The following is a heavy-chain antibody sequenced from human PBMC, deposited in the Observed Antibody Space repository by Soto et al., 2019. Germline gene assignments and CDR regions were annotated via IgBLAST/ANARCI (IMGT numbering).Heavy chain of an antibody. V-gene: IGHV4-31*03. Sequence: SETLSLTCTVSGGSISSGGYYWSWIRQHPGKGLEWIGYIYYSGSTYYNPSLKSRVTISVDTAKNQFSLKLSSVTAADTAVYYCARDDDSSGYYPYYWGQGTLVTVSS. D-gene: IGHD3-22*01. CDR2: IYYSGST. J-gene: IGHJ4*02. CDR3: ARDDDSSGYYPYY. CDR1: GGSISSGGYY.